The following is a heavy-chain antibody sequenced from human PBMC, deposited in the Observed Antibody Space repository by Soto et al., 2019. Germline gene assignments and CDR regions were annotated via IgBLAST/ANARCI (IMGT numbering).Heavy chain of an antibody. D-gene: IGHD2-8*01. Sequence: ASVKVSCKASGFTFTSSAFQWVRQARGQRLEWIGWIAAGSGYTNYAQRFQDRVTLTRDMSTATTYMELSRLTSEDTAIYYCAADATAWQQMVPSDYWGQGTLVTVSS. V-gene: IGHV1-58*01. CDR2: IAAGSGYT. CDR3: AADATAWQQMVPSDY. CDR1: GFTFTSSA. J-gene: IGHJ4*02.